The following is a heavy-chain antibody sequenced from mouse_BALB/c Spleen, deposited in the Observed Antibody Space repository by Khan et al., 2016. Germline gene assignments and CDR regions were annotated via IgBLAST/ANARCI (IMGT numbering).Heavy chain of an antibody. CDR2: IWGDGST. V-gene: IGHV2-6-7*01. CDR1: GFSLTGYG. J-gene: IGHJ3*01. CDR3: ARVRYNDPGVFAY. D-gene: IGHD2-4*01. Sequence: QVQLKQSGPGLVAPSQSLSITCTVSGFSLTGYGVNWVRQPPGKGLEWLGMIWGDGSTDYNSALKSRLSISKDNSKSKVFLKMNSLQTDDTARYYCARVRYNDPGVFAYWGQGTLVTVSA.